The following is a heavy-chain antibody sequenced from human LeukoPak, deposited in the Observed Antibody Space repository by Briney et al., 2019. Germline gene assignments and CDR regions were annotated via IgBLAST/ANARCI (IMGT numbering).Heavy chain of an antibody. J-gene: IGHJ4*02. D-gene: IGHD3-22*01. CDR3: PRVFSYYTYSFDY. CDR2: ISSTGSAI. CDR1: GFTFRSYE. Sequence: PGGSLRLICAGFGFTFRSYEMNWVRQAPGKGLEWISYISSTGSAIYYADSVKGRFTISRDNAKNSLYLQMNSLRAEDTAVYYCPRVFSYYTYSFDYWGQGTLVTVSS. V-gene: IGHV3-48*03.